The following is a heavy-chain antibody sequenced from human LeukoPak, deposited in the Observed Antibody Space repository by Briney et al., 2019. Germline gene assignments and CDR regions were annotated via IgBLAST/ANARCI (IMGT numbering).Heavy chain of an antibody. CDR1: GGSISSSNYY. CDR3: ARGFDRNWFDP. J-gene: IGHJ5*02. V-gene: IGHV4-39*01. Sequence: SETLSLTCSVSGGSISSSNYYWGWIRQPPGKGLEWIGSISYSGSTYYNVSLKSRLTISVDTSQNQFSLRLSSVTAADTAVYYCARGFDRNWFDPWGQGTLVTVSS. CDR2: ISYSGST.